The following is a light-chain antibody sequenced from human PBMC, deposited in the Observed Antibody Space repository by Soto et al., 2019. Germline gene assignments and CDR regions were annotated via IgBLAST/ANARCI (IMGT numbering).Light chain of an antibody. CDR3: HQHGSSPPALT. CDR1: QSVSSSY. J-gene: IGKJ4*01. Sequence: ETVLTQSPGTLSLSPGERATLSCRASQSVSSSYLAWYQQKPGQAPRLLIYGASSRATGIPDRFSGSGSGTDFTLTISRLEPEDLSVYYCHQHGSSPPALTFGGGPKVDIK. CDR2: GAS. V-gene: IGKV3-20*01.